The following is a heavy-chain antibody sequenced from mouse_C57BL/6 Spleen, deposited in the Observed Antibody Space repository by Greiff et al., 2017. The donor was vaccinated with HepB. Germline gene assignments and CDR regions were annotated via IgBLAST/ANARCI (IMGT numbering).Heavy chain of an antibody. CDR1: GYTFTSYW. Sequence: VQLQQPGAELVRPGSSVKLSCKASGYTFTSYWMHWVKQRPIQGLEWIGNIDPSDSETHYNQKFKDKATLTVDKSSSTAYMQLSSLTSEDSAVYYCARGGYGYYFNYWGQGTTLTVSS. D-gene: IGHD3-1*01. J-gene: IGHJ2*01. V-gene: IGHV1-52*01. CDR2: IDPSDSET. CDR3: ARGGYGYYFNY.